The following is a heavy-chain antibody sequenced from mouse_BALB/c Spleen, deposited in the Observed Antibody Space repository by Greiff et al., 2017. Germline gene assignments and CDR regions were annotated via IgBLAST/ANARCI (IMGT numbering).Heavy chain of an antibody. CDR3: ARHDCNFENYYAMDY. J-gene: IGHJ4*01. Sequence: EVKLVESGGGLVKPGGSLKLSCAASGFAFSSYDMSWVRQTPEKRLEWVAYISSGGGSTYYPDTVKGRFTISRDNAKNTLYLQMSSLKSEDTAMYYCARHDCNFENYYAMDYWGQGTSVTVSS. CDR2: ISSGGGST. V-gene: IGHV5-12-1*01. D-gene: IGHD2-1*01. CDR1: GFAFSSYD.